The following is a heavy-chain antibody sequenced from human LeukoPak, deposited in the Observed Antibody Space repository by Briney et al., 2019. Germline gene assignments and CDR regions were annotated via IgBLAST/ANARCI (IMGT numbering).Heavy chain of an antibody. D-gene: IGHD1-1*01. Sequence: SDTLSLTCAVCGGSFSGYYWSWIRQPPGKGLEWIGEINHSGSTNYHPSLKSRVTISVDTSKNQFSLELSSVTGADTAVYYCARERGWPSRFDPWGQGTLVTVSS. V-gene: IGHV4-34*01. J-gene: IGHJ5*02. CDR1: GGSFSGYY. CDR2: INHSGST. CDR3: ARERGWPSRFDP.